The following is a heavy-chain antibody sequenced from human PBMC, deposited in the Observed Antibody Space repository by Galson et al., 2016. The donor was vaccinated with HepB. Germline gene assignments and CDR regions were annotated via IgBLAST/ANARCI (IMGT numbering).Heavy chain of an antibody. D-gene: IGHD6-19*01. J-gene: IGHJ4*02. Sequence: CAISGDSVSGNRVSWNWIRQSPSRGLVWLGRTYYRSKWYYDSAVSVKSRIMINPDTSRNLLSLQLNSVTPEDSAVYFCARGGFGAEVADFHYWGQGSLVTVSA. CDR2: TYYRSKWYY. CDR1: GDSVSGNRVS. V-gene: IGHV6-1*01. CDR3: ARGGFGAEVADFHY.